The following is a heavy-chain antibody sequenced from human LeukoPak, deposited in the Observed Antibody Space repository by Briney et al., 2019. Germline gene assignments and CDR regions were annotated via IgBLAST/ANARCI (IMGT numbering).Heavy chain of an antibody. CDR3: ARVRIKRILEWSAHDYYYYSMDV. D-gene: IGHD3-3*01. Sequence: SVKVSCKLSGGSFSSYAIRWARQAPGQGLEWMGGIFPMVGPANYAQKFQGRVTITADESTSTAYMELSSLRSEATAVYYCARVRIKRILEWSAHDYYYYSMDVWGKGTTVTVSS. V-gene: IGHV1-69*01. J-gene: IGHJ6*03. CDR2: IFPMVGPA. CDR1: GGSFSSYA.